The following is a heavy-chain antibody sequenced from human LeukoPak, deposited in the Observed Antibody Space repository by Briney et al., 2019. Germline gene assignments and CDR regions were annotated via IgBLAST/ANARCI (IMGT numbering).Heavy chain of an antibody. CDR1: GDSVSSDSVA. V-gene: IGHV6-1*01. J-gene: IGHJ4*02. CDR2: TYYRSKWYN. CDR3: AREFGLVLRY. D-gene: IGHD6-19*01. Sequence: SQTLSLTCAISGDSVSSDSVAWNWIRQSPSRGLEWLGRTYYRSKWYNDYAVSVKSRITFNADTSKNQFSLQLNSVTPEDTAVYYCAREFGLVLRYWGQGSLVSVSA.